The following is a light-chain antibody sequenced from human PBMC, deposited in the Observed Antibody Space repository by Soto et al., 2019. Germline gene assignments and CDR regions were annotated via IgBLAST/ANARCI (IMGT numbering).Light chain of an antibody. V-gene: IGKV3-15*01. CDR3: QQYNNWPVS. CDR1: QSVSSN. J-gene: IGKJ3*01. CDR2: AAS. Sequence: EIVMTQSPATLSVSPGERATLSCRASQSVSSNLAWYQQKPGQAPRLLIYAASTRATGIPARFSGSGSGTEFTLTISSLQSEDFAVYYCQQYNNWPVSFGPATKVDIK.